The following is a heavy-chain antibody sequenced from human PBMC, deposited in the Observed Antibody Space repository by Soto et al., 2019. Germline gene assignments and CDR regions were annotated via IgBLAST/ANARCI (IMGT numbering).Heavy chain of an antibody. V-gene: IGHV3-30-3*01. CDR1: GFTFSSYA. Sequence: QVQLVESGGGVVQSGRSLRLSCAASGFTFSSYAMHWVRQAPGKGLEWVAVISYDGSNKYYADSVKGRFTISRDNSKNTLYLQMNSLRAEDTAVYYCARDQLVRGSGWYVWGQGTLVTVSS. J-gene: IGHJ4*02. CDR2: ISYDGSNK. CDR3: ARDQLVRGSGWYV. D-gene: IGHD6-19*01.